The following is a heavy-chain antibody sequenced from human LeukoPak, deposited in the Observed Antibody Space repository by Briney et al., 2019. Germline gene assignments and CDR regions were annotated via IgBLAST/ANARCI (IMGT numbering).Heavy chain of an antibody. CDR1: DYSISSGSY. V-gene: IGHV4-38-2*02. Sequence: PSETLSLTCTVSDYSISSGSYWGWIRQPPGKGLEWIGSIYHSGSTYYNPSLKSRVAISVDTSKNQFSLKLSSVTAADTAVYYCARDQATMVRGVIDPGAFDIWGQGTMVTVSS. CDR2: IYHSGST. CDR3: ARDQATMVRGVIDPGAFDI. J-gene: IGHJ3*02. D-gene: IGHD3-10*01.